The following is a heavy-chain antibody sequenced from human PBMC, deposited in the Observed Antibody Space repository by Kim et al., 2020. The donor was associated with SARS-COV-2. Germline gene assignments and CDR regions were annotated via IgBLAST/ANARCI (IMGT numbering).Heavy chain of an antibody. CDR2: INHSGST. CDR1: GGSFSGYY. Sequence: SETLSLTCAVYGGSFSGYYWSWIRQPPGKGLEWIGEINHSGSTNYNPSLKSRVTISVDTSKNQFSLKLSSVTAADTAVYYCARGVQWLVPYYWGQGTLVTVSS. J-gene: IGHJ4*02. CDR3: ARGVQWLVPYY. V-gene: IGHV4-34*01. D-gene: IGHD6-19*01.